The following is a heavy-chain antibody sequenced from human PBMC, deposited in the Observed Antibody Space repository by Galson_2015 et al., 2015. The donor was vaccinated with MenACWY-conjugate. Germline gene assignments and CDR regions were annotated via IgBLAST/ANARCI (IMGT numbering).Heavy chain of an antibody. CDR2: IYSGGST. Sequence: SLRLSCAASGFTVSSNYMSWVRQAPGKGLEWVSVIYSGGSTYYADSVKGRFTISRDNSKNTLYLQMNSLRAEDTAVYYCARRQGGIGYYYYYYMDVWGKGTTVTVSS. D-gene: IGHD3-10*01. J-gene: IGHJ6*03. CDR1: GFTVSSNY. V-gene: IGHV3-53*01. CDR3: ARRQGGIGYYYYYYMDV.